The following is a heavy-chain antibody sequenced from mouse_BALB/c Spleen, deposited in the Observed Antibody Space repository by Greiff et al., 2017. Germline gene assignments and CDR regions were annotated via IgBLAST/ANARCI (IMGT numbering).Heavy chain of an antibody. CDR3: ARRRGGFAY. V-gene: IGHV5-6*01. CDR2: ISSGGSYT. Sequence: EVQLVESGGDLVKPGGSLTLTCAASGFSFSSYGMPWVRQTPGKRLEWVATISSGGSYTYYPDSVKGRFTISRDNAKNTLYLQMSSLKYEDTAMYYCARRRGGFAYWGQGTLVTVSA. CDR1: GFSFSSYG. D-gene: IGHD3-1*01. J-gene: IGHJ3*01.